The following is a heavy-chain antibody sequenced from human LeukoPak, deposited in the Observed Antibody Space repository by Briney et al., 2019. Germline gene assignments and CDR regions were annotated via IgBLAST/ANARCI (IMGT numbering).Heavy chain of an antibody. CDR1: SESFSGYF. CDR2: INYSGST. D-gene: IGHD2-15*01. Sequence: SETLSLTCAIYSESFSGYFWSWIRQPPGKGLEWIGEINYSGSTNYNPSLKSRVTISVDTSKNQFSLKLSSVTAADTAVYYCARADPQYCSGGTCYPEYFQQWGQGTLVTVSS. V-gene: IGHV4-34*01. J-gene: IGHJ1*01. CDR3: ARADPQYCSGGTCYPEYFQQ.